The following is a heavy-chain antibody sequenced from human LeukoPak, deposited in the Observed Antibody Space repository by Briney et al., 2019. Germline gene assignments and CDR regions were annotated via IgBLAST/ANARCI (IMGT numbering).Heavy chain of an antibody. CDR2: IYYSGST. Sequence: KSSETLSLTCTVSGGSISSYYWSWIRQPPGKGLEWIGYIYYSGSTNYNPSLKSRVTISVDTSKNQFSLKLSSVTAADTAVYYCARHVEGIAVDPWGQGTLVTVSS. D-gene: IGHD6-19*01. CDR1: GGSISSYY. V-gene: IGHV4-59*08. CDR3: ARHVEGIAVDP. J-gene: IGHJ5*02.